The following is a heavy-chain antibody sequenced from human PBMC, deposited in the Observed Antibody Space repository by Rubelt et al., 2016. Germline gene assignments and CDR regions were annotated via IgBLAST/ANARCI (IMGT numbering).Heavy chain of an antibody. CDR3: ARHSRVIPTAICAFDI. D-gene: IGHD2-2*01. Sequence: QLQLQESGPGLVKPSEILSLTCIVSGGFISSSDYYWGWVRQPPGKGLEWIGSMHNSGTTYHGSSLRSRVTVSVDTSKNQFSLKMTPGTAADTAVYYCARHSRVIPTAICAFDIWGQGTMVTVSS. CDR2: MHNSGTT. V-gene: IGHV4-39*01. CDR1: GGFISSSDYY. J-gene: IGHJ3*02.